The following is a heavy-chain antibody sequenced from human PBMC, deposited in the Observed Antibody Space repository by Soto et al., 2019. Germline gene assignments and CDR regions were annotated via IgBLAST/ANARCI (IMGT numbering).Heavy chain of an antibody. CDR1: GASISSGGYY. J-gene: IGHJ5*02. D-gene: IGHD4-17*01. CDR3: ATYPGSYRDYSGP. Sequence: SETLSLTCTVSGASISSGGYYWSWIRQHPGKGLEWIGYIFYGGSTYYNPSLKSRITISVDTSKNQFSLKLTSVTAADTAVYYCATYPGSYRDYSGPRGKGTLVTVSS. V-gene: IGHV4-31*03. CDR2: IFYGGST.